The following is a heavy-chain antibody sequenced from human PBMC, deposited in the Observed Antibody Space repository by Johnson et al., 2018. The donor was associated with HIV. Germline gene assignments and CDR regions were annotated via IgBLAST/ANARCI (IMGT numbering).Heavy chain of an antibody. V-gene: IGHV3-11*04. J-gene: IGHJ3*01. Sequence: QVQLVESGGGLVKPGGSLRLPCAASGFTFSDSYMTWIRQAPGKGLEWVSYISSSGGTIYYADSVRGRFTISRNNAKNSLYLQMNSLRAEDTAVYFCATIWRNEGRHSFDVWGQGTMVAVS. D-gene: IGHD1-1*01. CDR1: GFTFSDSY. CDR2: ISSSGGTI. CDR3: ATIWRNEGRHSFDV.